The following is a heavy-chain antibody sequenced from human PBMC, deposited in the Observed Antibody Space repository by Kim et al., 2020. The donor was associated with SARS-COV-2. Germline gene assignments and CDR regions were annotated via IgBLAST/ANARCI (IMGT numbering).Heavy chain of an antibody. V-gene: IGHV4-34*01. D-gene: IGHD6-13*01. J-gene: IGHJ4*02. CDR2: INHSGST. CDR1: GGSFSGYY. Sequence: SETLSLTCAVYGGSFSGYYWSWIRQPPGKGLEWIGEINHSGSTNYNPSLKSRVTISVDTSKNQFSLKLSSVTAADTAVYYCARAPAKYSSSWGSFFDYWGQGTLVTVSS. CDR3: ARAPAKYSSSWGSFFDY.